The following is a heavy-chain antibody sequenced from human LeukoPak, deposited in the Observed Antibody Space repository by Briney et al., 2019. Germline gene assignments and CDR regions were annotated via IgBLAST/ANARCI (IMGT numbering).Heavy chain of an antibody. CDR2: IFSGGST. J-gene: IGHJ4*02. CDR3: AKEGSLEWLFHARWYFDY. D-gene: IGHD3-3*01. V-gene: IGHV3-53*01. CDR1: GFTVSSNY. Sequence: GGSLRLSCAASGFTVSSNYMSWVRQAPGKGLEWVSVIFSGGSTHYADSVKGRFTISRDNSKNTLYLQMNSLRAEDTAVYYCAKEGSLEWLFHARWYFDYWGQGTLVTVPS.